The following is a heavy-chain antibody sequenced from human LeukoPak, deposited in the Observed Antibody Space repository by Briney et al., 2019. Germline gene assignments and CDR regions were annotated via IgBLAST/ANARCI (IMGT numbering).Heavy chain of an antibody. V-gene: IGHV4-4*07. Sequence: PSETLSLTCSVSDDSISRYYWSWIRQPAGKGLEWIGRIYISGSAHYNPSLKSRVTMSVDTSKNQFSLKLTSVTAADTAVYYCARLIGCRSTRCYNDRFDYWGQGTLVTVSP. J-gene: IGHJ4*02. CDR2: IYISGSA. CDR1: DDSISRYY. D-gene: IGHD2-2*02. CDR3: ARLIGCRSTRCYNDRFDY.